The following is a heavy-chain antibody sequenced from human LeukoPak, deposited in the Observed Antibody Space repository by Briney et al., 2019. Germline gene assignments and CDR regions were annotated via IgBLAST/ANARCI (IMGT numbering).Heavy chain of an antibody. V-gene: IGHV3-20*04. CDR2: IDWNGDAL. CDR1: GFSNADYG. CDR3: ARDLSATWYSLAY. J-gene: IGHJ4*02. D-gene: IGHD2-21*02. Sequence: GGSLRLSCVGAGFSNADYGMSWVRQGPGKGLEWVAGIDWNGDALQYADSVKGRFTISRDNAKNSLYLQMDILRPEDTGVYYCARDLSATWYSLAYWGQGALVTVSS.